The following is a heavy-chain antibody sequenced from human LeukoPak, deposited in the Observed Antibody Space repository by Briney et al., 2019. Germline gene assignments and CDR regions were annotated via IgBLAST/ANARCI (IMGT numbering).Heavy chain of an antibody. CDR3: ARDIVVVPAAYAFDI. D-gene: IGHD2-2*01. CDR2: IYTSGST. J-gene: IGHJ3*02. V-gene: IGHV4-61*02. Sequence: SETLSLTCTVSGGSISSGSYYWSWIRQPAGKGLEWIGRIYTSGSTNYNPSLKSRVTISVDTSKNRFSLKLSSVTAADTAVYYCARDIVVVPAAYAFDIWGQGTMVTVSS. CDR1: GGSISSGSYY.